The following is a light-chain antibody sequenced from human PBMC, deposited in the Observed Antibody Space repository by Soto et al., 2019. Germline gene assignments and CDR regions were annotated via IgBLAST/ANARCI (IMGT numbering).Light chain of an antibody. V-gene: IGKV4-1*01. CDR3: QQYYSTALT. CDR2: WAS. J-gene: IGKJ4*01. Sequence: DIVMTQSPDSLAVSLGERATINCKSSQSLLYSSNNRNYLAWYQQKPGQPPKLLIYWASTRDSGVPDRFSGSGSGTDFTLTISSLQAEDVAVYHCQQYYSTALTFGGGTKVEIK. CDR1: QSLLYSSNNRNY.